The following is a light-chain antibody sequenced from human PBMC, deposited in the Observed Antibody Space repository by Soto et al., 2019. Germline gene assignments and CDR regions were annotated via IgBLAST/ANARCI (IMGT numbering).Light chain of an antibody. CDR3: QQSYSAPT. J-gene: IGKJ4*01. Sequence: DIQMTQSPSSLSVSVGDRVTITCRASQSIGGFLNWYQQKLGKAPKLLIYAASSLQSGVPSRFSGSGSGADFTLTISSLQPEDFATYYCQQSYSAPTFGGGTKVEIK. V-gene: IGKV1-39*01. CDR2: AAS. CDR1: QSIGGF.